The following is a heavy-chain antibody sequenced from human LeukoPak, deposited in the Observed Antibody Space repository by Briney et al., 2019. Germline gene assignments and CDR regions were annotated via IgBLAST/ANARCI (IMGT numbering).Heavy chain of an antibody. V-gene: IGHV3-74*01. J-gene: IGHJ3*02. CDR1: GFTFGSYW. CDR2: INSDGSST. Sequence: PGGSLRLSCAASGFTFGSYWMYWVRQAPGKGLVWVSRINSDGSSTSYADSVKGRFTISRDNAKNTLYLQMNSLRAEDTAVYYCARGRQQTRKTYYDFWSGYYPGGNDAFDIWGQGTMVTVSS. D-gene: IGHD3-3*01. CDR3: ARGRQQTRKTYYDFWSGYYPGGNDAFDI.